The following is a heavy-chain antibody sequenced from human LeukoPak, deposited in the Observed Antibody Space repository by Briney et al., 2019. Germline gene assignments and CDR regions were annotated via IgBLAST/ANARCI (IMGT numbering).Heavy chain of an antibody. J-gene: IGHJ4*02. D-gene: IGHD3-10*01. CDR3: ARGPYYFGSGTDYNRFNVVY. Sequence: SETLSLTCAVYVESFTDHFWTWIRQPPGKGLEWIGEINHSGSTNYNPSLKSRVTISIDTSKSQFSLKLSSVTAADTAVYYCARGPYYFGSGTDYNRFNVVYWGQGILVTVSS. V-gene: IGHV4-34*01. CDR2: INHSGST. CDR1: VESFTDHF.